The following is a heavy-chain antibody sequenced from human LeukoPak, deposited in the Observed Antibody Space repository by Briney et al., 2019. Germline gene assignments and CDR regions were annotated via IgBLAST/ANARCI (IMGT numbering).Heavy chain of an antibody. CDR3: ARRSRDWFDP. CDR1: GYTFSSYV. D-gene: IGHD6-13*01. CDR2: ISIHSGNT. V-gene: IGHV1-18*01. J-gene: IGHJ5*02. Sequence: ASVKVSCKASGYTFSSYVINWVRQAPGLGLEWMGWISIHSGNTNYAQKFQGRVTMTTDTSTSTAYMELSSLRSEDTAVYYCARRSRDWFDPWGQGTLVTVSS.